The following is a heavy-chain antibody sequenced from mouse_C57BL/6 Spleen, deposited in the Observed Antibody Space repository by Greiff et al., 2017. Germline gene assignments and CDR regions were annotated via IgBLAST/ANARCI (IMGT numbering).Heavy chain of an antibody. J-gene: IGHJ2*01. V-gene: IGHV1-81*01. CDR3: ARIYYDYDDFDY. CDR2: IYPRSGNT. Sequence: QVQLQQSGAELARPGASVKLSCKASGYTFTSYGISWVKQRPGQGLEWIGEIYPRSGNTYYNEKFKGKATLTADKSSSTAYMELRSLTSEDSAVYFCARIYYDYDDFDYWGQGTTLTVSS. D-gene: IGHD2-4*01. CDR1: GYTFTSYG.